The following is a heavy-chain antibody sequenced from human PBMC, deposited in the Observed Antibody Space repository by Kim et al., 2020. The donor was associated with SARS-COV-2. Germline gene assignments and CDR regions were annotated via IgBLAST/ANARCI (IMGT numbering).Heavy chain of an antibody. CDR1: GFSLSTSGMC. J-gene: IGHJ4*02. D-gene: IGHD3-22*01. CDR3: ARSHYYDSSGYYRLFDY. Sequence: SGPTLVNPTQTLTLTCTFSGFSLSTSGMCVSWIRQPPGKALEWLALIDWDDDKYYSTSLKTRLTISKDTSKNQVVLTMTNMDPVDTATYYCARSHYYDSSGYYRLFDYWGQGTLVTVSS. CDR2: IDWDDDK. V-gene: IGHV2-70*01.